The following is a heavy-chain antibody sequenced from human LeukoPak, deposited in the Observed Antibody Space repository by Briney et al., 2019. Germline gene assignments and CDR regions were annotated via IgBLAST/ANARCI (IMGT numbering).Heavy chain of an antibody. D-gene: IGHD3-22*01. CDR2: ISGSGGST. J-gene: IGHJ4*02. CDR1: GFTFSSYS. CDR3: ARRCYDSSGFDY. Sequence: GGSLRLSCAASGFTFSSYSMSWVRQAPGKGLEWVSAISGSGGSTYYADSVKGRFTISRDNSKNTLYLQMNSLRAEDTAVYYCARRCYDSSGFDYWGQGTLVTVSS. V-gene: IGHV3-23*01.